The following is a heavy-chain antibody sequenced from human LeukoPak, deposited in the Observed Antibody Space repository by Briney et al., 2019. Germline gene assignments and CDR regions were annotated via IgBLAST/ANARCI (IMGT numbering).Heavy chain of an antibody. D-gene: IGHD6-6*01. V-gene: IGHV4-59*01. J-gene: IGHJ5*02. Sequence: PETLSLTCTSSGDSISSYFWSWIRQPPGKGLEWIGYIYYSGSTNYNPSLKSRVTISFGTSKNQFSLKLSSVTAADTAVYYCASAHEEGSSFYWFDPWGQGTLVTVSS. CDR3: ASAHEEGSSFYWFDP. CDR2: IYYSGST. CDR1: GDSISSYF.